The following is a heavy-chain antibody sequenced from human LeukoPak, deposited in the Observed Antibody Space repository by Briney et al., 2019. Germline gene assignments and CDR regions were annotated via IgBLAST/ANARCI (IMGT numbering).Heavy chain of an antibody. CDR3: ARAPDWARGRYYFGY. V-gene: IGHV1-2*02. J-gene: IGHJ4*02. Sequence: ASVKVSCKASGYTFTGYYMHWVRQAPGQGLEWMGWINPNSGGTNYAQKFQGRVAMTRGTSISTAYMELSRLRSDDTAVYYCARAPDWARGRYYFGYWGQGTLVTVSS. CDR2: INPNSGGT. CDR1: GYTFTGYY. D-gene: IGHD3-16*01.